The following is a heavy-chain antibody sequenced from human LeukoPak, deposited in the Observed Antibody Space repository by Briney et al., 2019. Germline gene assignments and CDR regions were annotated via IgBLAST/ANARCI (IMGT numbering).Heavy chain of an antibody. CDR1: GYTXTGYY. V-gene: IGHV1-2*02. Sequence: ASVKVSCKASGYTXTGYYMHWVRQAPGQGLEWMGWINPNSGGTNYAQKFQGRVTMTRDTSISTAYMELSRLRSDDTAVYYCARGPVSRYCSGGSCYGAYYYGMDVWGQGTTVTVSS. CDR2: INPNSGGT. D-gene: IGHD2-15*01. CDR3: ARGPVSRYCSGGSCYGAYYYGMDV. J-gene: IGHJ6*02.